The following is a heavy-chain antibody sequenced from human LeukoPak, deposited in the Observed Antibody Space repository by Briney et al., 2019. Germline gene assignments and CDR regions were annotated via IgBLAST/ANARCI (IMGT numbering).Heavy chain of an antibody. Sequence: PGGSLRLSCAASGFTFSSCPMTWVRLPPGKRLEWVSAISGSGGSTYYADSVKGRFTISRDNSKNTLYLQMNSLRSDDTAMYYCAKTIDGYWPQFDVWGQETLVTVSS. CDR2: ISGSGGST. CDR1: GFTFSSCP. D-gene: IGHD5-24*01. J-gene: IGHJ4*02. V-gene: IGHV3-23*01. CDR3: AKTIDGYWPQFDV.